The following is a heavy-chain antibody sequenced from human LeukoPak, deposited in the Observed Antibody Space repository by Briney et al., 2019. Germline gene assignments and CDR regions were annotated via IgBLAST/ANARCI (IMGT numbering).Heavy chain of an antibody. Sequence: PSETLSLTCAVYGGSFSGYYWTWIRQPPGKGLEWIGEISHSGSTNYNPSVKNRVTISVDTSKNQFSLKLASLTAADTAMYYCARTYSGSAMGFDSWGQGTLVTVSS. CDR2: ISHSGST. V-gene: IGHV4-34*01. D-gene: IGHD3-10*01. CDR3: ARTYSGSAMGFDS. CDR1: GGSFSGYY. J-gene: IGHJ4*02.